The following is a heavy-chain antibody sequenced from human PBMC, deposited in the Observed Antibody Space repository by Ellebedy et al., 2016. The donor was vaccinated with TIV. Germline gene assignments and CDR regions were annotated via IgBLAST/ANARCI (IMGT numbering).Heavy chain of an antibody. J-gene: IGHJ2*01. Sequence: MPSETLSLTCTVSGGSIVNYYWSWIRQPPGKGLEWIGYIHDSGNTNYNPSLKSRVTISVDTSKNQFSLKLSSVTAADTAVYYCARGKGSGWDWYFDLWGRGTLVTVSS. CDR2: IHDSGNT. CDR1: GGSIVNYY. D-gene: IGHD6-19*01. V-gene: IGHV4-59*12. CDR3: ARGKGSGWDWYFDL.